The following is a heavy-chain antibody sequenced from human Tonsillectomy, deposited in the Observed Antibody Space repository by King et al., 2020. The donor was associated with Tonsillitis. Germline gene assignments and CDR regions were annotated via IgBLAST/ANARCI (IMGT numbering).Heavy chain of an antibody. CDR1: GGTFSSYA. CDR3: ARVPGVGVVAATYYYYGMDV. Sequence: VQLVESGAEVKKPGSSVKVSCKASGGTFSSYAISWVRQAPGQGLEWMGGIIPIFGTANYAQKFQGRVTITADESTSTAYMELSSLRSEDTAVYYCARVPGVGVVAATYYYYGMDVWGQGTTVTVSS. J-gene: IGHJ6*02. D-gene: IGHD2-15*01. CDR2: IIPIFGTA. V-gene: IGHV1-69*01.